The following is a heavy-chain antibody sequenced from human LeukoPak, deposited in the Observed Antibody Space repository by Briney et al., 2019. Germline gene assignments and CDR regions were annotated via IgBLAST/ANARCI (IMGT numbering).Heavy chain of an antibody. D-gene: IGHD6-6*01. J-gene: IGHJ4*02. Sequence: PSQTLSLTCVISGDSVSSNSAGWNWIRQSPSRGREWLGRTYYRSKWYNDYAVSVKSRIIINPDTSKNQFSLQLKSVTPEDTAVYHCARISSSSGLLDYWGQGTLVTVSS. CDR3: ARISSSSGLLDY. V-gene: IGHV6-1*01. CDR2: TYYRSKWYN. CDR1: GDSVSSNSAG.